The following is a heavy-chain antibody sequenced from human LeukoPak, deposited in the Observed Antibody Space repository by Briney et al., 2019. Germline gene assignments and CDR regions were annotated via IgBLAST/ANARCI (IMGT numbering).Heavy chain of an antibody. CDR1: GGSISSGGYY. Sequence: SETLSLTCTVSGGSISSGGYYWSWIRQHPGKGLEWIGYIYYSGSTYYNPSLKSRVTISVDTSKNQFSLKLSSVTAADTAVYYCATLWLEDYCGMDVWGQGTTVTVSS. D-gene: IGHD6-19*01. J-gene: IGHJ6*02. CDR2: IYYSGST. V-gene: IGHV4-31*03. CDR3: ATLWLEDYCGMDV.